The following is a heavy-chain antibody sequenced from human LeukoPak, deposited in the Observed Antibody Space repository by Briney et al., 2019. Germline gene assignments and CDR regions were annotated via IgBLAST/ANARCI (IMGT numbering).Heavy chain of an antibody. V-gene: IGHV4-4*02. CDR1: GGSISNENW. CDR3: AGSPIGYGMDV. Sequence: SETLSLSCAVSGGSISNENWWGWVRRPPGKGLEWIGEIYHSGSTNYIPSLKSRVTISVDKSKNQFSLKLTSVTAADTAVYYCAGSPIGYGMDVWGQGTTVTVSS. J-gene: IGHJ6*02. CDR2: IYHSGST.